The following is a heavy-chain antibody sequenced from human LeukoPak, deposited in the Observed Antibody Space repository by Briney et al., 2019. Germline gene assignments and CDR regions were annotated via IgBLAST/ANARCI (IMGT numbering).Heavy chain of an antibody. J-gene: IGHJ5*02. CDR1: GGSISTYY. CDR2: VYHSGST. Sequence: PAGTLSLTCTVSGGSISTYYWSWIRQSPEKGLEWIGDVYHSGSTNYNPSLKSRVTISVDTSKNQFSLRLTSVTAADTAVYYCAKVTPSFAHNWFDPWGQGTLVTVSS. D-gene: IGHD3-10*01. V-gene: IGHV4-59*12. CDR3: AKVTPSFAHNWFDP.